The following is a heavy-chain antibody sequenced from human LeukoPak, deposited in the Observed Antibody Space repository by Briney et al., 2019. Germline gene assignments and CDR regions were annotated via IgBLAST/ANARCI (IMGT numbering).Heavy chain of an antibody. CDR3: AREGVAVAGKGFDYYYGMDV. CDR1: GGSISSGGYY. V-gene: IGHV4-31*03. J-gene: IGHJ6*02. Sequence: PSETPSLTCTVSGGSISSGGYYWSWIRQHPGKGLEWIGYIYYSGSTYYNPSLKSRVTISVDTSKNQFSLKLSSVTAADTAVYYCAREGVAVAGKGFDYYYGMDVWGQGTTVTVSS. CDR2: IYYSGST. D-gene: IGHD6-19*01.